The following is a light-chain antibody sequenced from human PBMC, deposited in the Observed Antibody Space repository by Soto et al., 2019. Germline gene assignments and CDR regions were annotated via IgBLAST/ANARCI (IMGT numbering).Light chain of an antibody. V-gene: IGKV3-11*01. J-gene: IGKJ2*01. CDR3: QQRSNWPPRYT. Sequence: EIVLTQSPATLSLSPGERATLSCRASQSVSSYLAWYQQKPGQAPRLLIYDASNRATGIPARFSGSVSGTDFTLTISRLEPEDFAVYYCQQRSNWPPRYTFGQGTKLEIK. CDR2: DAS. CDR1: QSVSSY.